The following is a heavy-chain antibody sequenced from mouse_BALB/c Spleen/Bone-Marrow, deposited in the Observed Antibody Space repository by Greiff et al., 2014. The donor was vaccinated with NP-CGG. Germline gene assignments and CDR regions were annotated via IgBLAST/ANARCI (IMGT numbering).Heavy chain of an antibody. V-gene: IGHV1-31*01. D-gene: IGHD4-1*01. J-gene: IGHJ2*01. CDR2: INPYNGAT. CDR3: ARSWDY. CDR1: GYSFTGYY. Sequence: VQLKESGPDLVKPGASVKISCKASGYSFTGYYMHWVKQSHVRSLEWIGRINPYNGATTYNQNFKDKASLTVDKSSSTAYMELHSLTSEDSAVYYCARSWDYWGQGTTLTVSS.